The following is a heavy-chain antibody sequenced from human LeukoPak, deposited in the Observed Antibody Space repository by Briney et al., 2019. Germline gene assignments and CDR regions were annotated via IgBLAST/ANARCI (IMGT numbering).Heavy chain of an antibody. CDR1: GGSFSGYY. CDR2: INHSGST. D-gene: IGHD3-16*02. V-gene: IGHV4-34*01. Sequence: SETLSLTCAVYGGSFSGYYWSWIRQPPGKGLEWIGEINHSGSTNYNPSLKSRVTISVDTSKNQFSLKLSSVTAADTAVYYCARYDYVWGSYRYYFDYWGQGTLVIVSS. CDR3: ARYDYVWGSYRYYFDY. J-gene: IGHJ4*02.